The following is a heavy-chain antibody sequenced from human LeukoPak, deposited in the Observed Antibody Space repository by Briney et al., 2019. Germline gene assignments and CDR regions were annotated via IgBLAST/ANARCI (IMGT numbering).Heavy chain of an antibody. Sequence: PSETLSLTCAVYGGSFSGYYWSWIRQPPGKGLEWIGEINHSGSTNYNPSLKSRVTISVDTSKNQFSLKLSSVTAADTAVYYCARLCCSGGSCYGHYYYYYMDVWGKGTTVTISS. CDR1: GGSFSGYY. D-gene: IGHD2-15*01. J-gene: IGHJ6*03. V-gene: IGHV4-34*01. CDR2: INHSGST. CDR3: ARLCCSGGSCYGHYYYYYMDV.